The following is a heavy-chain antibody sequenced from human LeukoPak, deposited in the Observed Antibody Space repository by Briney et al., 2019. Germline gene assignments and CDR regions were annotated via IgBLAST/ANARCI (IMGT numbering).Heavy chain of an antibody. J-gene: IGHJ6*04. CDR2: INHSGST. CDR3: ARWGIAVPLDV. Sequence: SETLSLTCAVYGGSFSGYYWSWIRQPPGKGLEWIGEINHSGSTNYNPSLKSRVTISVDTSKNQFSLKLSSVTAADTAVYYCARWGIAVPLDVWGKGTAVTVSS. D-gene: IGHD6-13*01. V-gene: IGHV4-34*01. CDR1: GGSFSGYY.